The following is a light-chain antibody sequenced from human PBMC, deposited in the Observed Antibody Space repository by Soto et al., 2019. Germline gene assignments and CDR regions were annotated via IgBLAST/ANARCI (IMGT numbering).Light chain of an antibody. CDR3: NSYRAGGLYV. CDR2: GVS. J-gene: IGLJ1*01. CDR1: SNDVGVYNY. Sequence: QSALTQPASVSGSPGQSITISCTGSSNDVGVYNYVSWYQQHPGKAPKLMIYGVSNRPSGVSDRFSGSKSANTASLTISGLQAEDEADYYCNSYRAGGLYVFGTGTKLTVL. V-gene: IGLV2-14*01.